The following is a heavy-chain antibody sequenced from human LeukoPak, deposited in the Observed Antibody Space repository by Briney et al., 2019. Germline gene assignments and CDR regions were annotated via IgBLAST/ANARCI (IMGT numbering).Heavy chain of an antibody. V-gene: IGHV3-33*01. D-gene: IGHD4-17*01. CDR3: ARDGYGLDY. Sequence: GRSLRLSCAASGFTFSSYGMHWVRQAPGKGLEWVAVIWYDGSNKYYADSVKGRFTISRDNSKNTLYLQMNSLSAEDTAVYYCARDGYGLDYWGQGTLVTVSS. CDR1: GFTFSSYG. CDR2: IWYDGSNK. J-gene: IGHJ4*02.